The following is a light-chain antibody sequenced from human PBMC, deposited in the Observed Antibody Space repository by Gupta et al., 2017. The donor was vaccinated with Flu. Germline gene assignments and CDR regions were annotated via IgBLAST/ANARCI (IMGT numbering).Light chain of an antibody. V-gene: IGKV1-39*01. Sequence: PSSMSVSVGDILTITCRASRRIGTYIHWYQQRPGYAPKLLIYLRSKVHTGVPSRFSDRGSGTDFILTVTRLQPEDSATYYRQQSDSAPFTFGHGTNVDIK. CDR1: RRIGTY. J-gene: IGKJ3*01. CDR3: QQSDSAPFT. CDR2: LRS.